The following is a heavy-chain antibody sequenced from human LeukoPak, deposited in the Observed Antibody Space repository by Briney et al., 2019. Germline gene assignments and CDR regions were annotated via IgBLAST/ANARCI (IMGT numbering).Heavy chain of an antibody. V-gene: IGHV1-18*01. CDR2: ISPYNGNT. CDR1: GYTFTSYG. Sequence: ASVKVSCKASGYTFTSYGISWVRQAPGQGLEWMGWISPYNGNTKYPQKFQGRVTMTTDTSTSTTYMELRSLRSDDTAVYYCAREASSSWPNWFDPWGQGTLVTVSS. CDR3: AREASSSWPNWFDP. J-gene: IGHJ5*02. D-gene: IGHD6-13*01.